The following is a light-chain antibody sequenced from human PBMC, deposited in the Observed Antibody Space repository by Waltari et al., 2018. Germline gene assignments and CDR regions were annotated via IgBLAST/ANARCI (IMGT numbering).Light chain of an antibody. V-gene: IGLV3-1*01. Sequence: SYEVTQPPSVSVSPRQRATITCSGEKLGSKYVSWYQQKSGQSPVLVIYRDDKRPSGIPERFSGSNSGNTATLTISGTQPMDEAYYYCQAWDSSAFVFGAGTKVTVL. J-gene: IGLJ1*01. CDR3: QAWDSSAFV. CDR2: RDD. CDR1: KLGSKY.